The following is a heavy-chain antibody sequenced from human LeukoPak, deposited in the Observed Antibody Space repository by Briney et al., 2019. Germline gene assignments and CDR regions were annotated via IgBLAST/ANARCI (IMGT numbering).Heavy chain of an antibody. J-gene: IGHJ6*02. V-gene: IGHV3-30*18. CDR3: AKGQYDFWSGYHYYYYGMDV. CDR2: ISYDGSNK. CDR1: GFTFSSYG. Sequence: GRPLRLSCAASGFTFSSYGMHWVRQAPGKGLEWVAVISYDGSNKYYADSVKGRFTISRDNSKNTLYLQMNSLRAEDTAVYYCAKGQYDFWSGYHYYYYGMDVWGQGTTVTVSS. D-gene: IGHD3-3*01.